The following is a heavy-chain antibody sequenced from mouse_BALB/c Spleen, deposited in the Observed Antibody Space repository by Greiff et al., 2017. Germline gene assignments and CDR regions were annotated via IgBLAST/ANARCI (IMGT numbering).Heavy chain of an antibody. CDR2: ILPGSGST. CDR3: ATYYRYEAWFAY. Sequence: QVQLQQSGAELMKPGASVKISCKATGYTFSSYWIEWVKQRPGHGLEWIGEILPGSGSTNYNEKFKGKATFTADTSSNTAYMQLSSLTSEDSAVYYCATYYRYEAWFAYWGQGTLVTVSA. CDR1: GYTFSSYW. J-gene: IGHJ3*01. V-gene: IGHV1-9*01. D-gene: IGHD2-14*01.